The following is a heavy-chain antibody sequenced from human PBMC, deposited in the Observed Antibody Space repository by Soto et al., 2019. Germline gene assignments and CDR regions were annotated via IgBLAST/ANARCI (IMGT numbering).Heavy chain of an antibody. J-gene: IGHJ5*02. V-gene: IGHV3-11*01. Sequence: GGSLRLSCAASGFTFSDYYMSWIRQAPGKGLEWVSYISSSGSTIYYADSVKGRFTISRDNAKNSLYLQMNSLRAEDTAVYYCARDVDIVVVVAANGNWFDPWGQGTLVTVPQ. CDR2: ISSSGSTI. D-gene: IGHD2-15*01. CDR3: ARDVDIVVVVAANGNWFDP. CDR1: GFTFSDYY.